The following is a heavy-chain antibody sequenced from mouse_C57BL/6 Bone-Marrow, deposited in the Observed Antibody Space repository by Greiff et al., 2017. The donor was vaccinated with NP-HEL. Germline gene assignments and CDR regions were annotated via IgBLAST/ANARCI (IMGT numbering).Heavy chain of an antibody. CDR2: SRNKANDYTT. V-gene: IGHV7-1*01. Sequence: EVMLVESGGGLVQSGRSLRLSCATSGFTFSDFYMEWVRQAPGKGLEWIAASRNKANDYTTEYSASVKGRFIVSRDTSQSILYLQMNALRAEDTAIYYCARDADYEYAMDYWGQGTSVTVSS. J-gene: IGHJ4*01. CDR3: ARDADYEYAMDY. CDR1: GFTFSDFY. D-gene: IGHD2-4*01.